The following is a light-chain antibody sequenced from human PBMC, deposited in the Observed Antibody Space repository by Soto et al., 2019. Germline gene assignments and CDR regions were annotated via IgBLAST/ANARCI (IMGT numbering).Light chain of an antibody. J-gene: IGKJ1*01. V-gene: IGKV3-20*01. CDR2: GAS. CDR1: QSVSSSY. Sequence: EMLLTQSPGPLSLYPGERXTLSCRASQSVSSSYLAWYQQKPGQAPRLLIYGASSRATGIPDRFSGSGAGTDFTLTISRLEPEDFAVYYCQQYKTFGQGTKVDIK. CDR3: QQYKT.